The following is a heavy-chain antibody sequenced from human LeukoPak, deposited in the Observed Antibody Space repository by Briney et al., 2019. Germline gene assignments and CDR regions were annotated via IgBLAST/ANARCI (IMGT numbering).Heavy chain of an antibody. D-gene: IGHD6-13*01. V-gene: IGHV4-59*01. J-gene: IGHJ5*02. CDR3: ARGVNWIDP. CDR2: IYYSGST. Sequence: SETLSLTCTVSGGSISSYYWSWIRQPPGKGLEWIGYIYYSGSTNYNPSLKSRVTVSTDTSKNQFSLKLDSVTAADTAVYYCARGVNWIDPWGQGTLVTVSS. CDR1: GGSISSYY.